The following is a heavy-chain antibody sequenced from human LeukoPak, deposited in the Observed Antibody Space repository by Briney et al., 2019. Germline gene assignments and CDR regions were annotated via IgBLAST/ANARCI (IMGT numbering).Heavy chain of an antibody. J-gene: IGHJ6*02. CDR2: IKQDGSEK. CDR1: GFSFSSSW. V-gene: IGHV3-7*01. D-gene: IGHD3-3*01. Sequence: GGSLRLSCADSGFSFSSSWMNWVRQAPGKGLEWVANIKQDGSEKHYVDSVKGRFTISRDNAKNSLYLQMNTLRAEDTGAYYCARGEKRKLVTFGVKPPVHYGMDVWGQGTTVTVSS. CDR3: ARGEKRKLVTFGVKPPVHYGMDV.